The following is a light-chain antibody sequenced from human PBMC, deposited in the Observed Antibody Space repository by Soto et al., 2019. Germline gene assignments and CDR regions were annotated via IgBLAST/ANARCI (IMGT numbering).Light chain of an antibody. Sequence: QSVVTQPPSASGTPGQRVTISCSGSSSNIGSNYVYWYQHLPGTAPKVLIYKNSHRPSGVPDRLSGSKSDTSASLAISGLRSEDEAHYYCAVWDDSLSGVVFGGGTKVTVL. CDR1: SSNIGSNY. CDR2: KNS. CDR3: AVWDDSLSGVV. J-gene: IGLJ3*02. V-gene: IGLV1-47*01.